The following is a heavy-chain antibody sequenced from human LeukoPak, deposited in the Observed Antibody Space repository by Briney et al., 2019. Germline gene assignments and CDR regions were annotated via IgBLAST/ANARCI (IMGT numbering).Heavy chain of an antibody. CDR3: ARERRTTYGPYYYYYMDV. CDR1: GFTFSTYT. D-gene: IGHD4-11*01. J-gene: IGHJ6*03. CDR2: ISSTSSYI. Sequence: GGSLRLSCAASGFTFSTYTMNWVRQAPGKGLEWVSSISSTSSYIYYADSVKGRFTISRDNAKNSLYLQMNSLRAEDTAMYYCARERRTTYGPYYYYYMDVWGKGTTATVSS. V-gene: IGHV3-21*01.